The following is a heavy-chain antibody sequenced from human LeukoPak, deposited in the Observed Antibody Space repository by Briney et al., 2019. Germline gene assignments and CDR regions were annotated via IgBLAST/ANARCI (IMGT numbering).Heavy chain of an antibody. V-gene: IGHV1-2*02. D-gene: IGHD3-3*01. CDR3: ARGITIFGVVITEDFDY. J-gene: IGHJ4*02. Sequence: ASVKVSCKASGYTLTSYGISWVRQAPGQGLEWMGWINPNSGGTNYAQKFQGRVTMTRDTSISTAYMELSRLRSDDTAVYYCARGITIFGVVITEDFDYWGQGTLVTVSS. CDR2: INPNSGGT. CDR1: GYTLTSYG.